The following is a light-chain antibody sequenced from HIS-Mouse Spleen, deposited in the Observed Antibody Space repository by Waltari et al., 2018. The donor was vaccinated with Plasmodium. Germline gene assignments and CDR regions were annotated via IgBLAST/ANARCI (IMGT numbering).Light chain of an antibody. CDR1: SGHSSYA. CDR2: LNSDGSH. V-gene: IGLV4-69*01. J-gene: IGLJ2*01. Sequence: QLVLTQSPSASASLGASVKLTCTLSSGHSSYAIAWHQQQPEKGPRYLMKLNSDGSHSKGDGIPDRFSGSGSGAERYLTSSSLQSEDEADYYCQTWGTGMGVFGGGTKLTVL. CDR3: QTWGTGMGV.